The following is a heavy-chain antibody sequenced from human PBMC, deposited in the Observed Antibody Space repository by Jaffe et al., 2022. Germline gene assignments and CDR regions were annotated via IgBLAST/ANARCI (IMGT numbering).Heavy chain of an antibody. CDR1: GGSISSSSYY. Sequence: QLQLQESGPGLVKPSETLSLTCTVSGGSISSSSYYWGWIRQPPGKGLEWIGSIYYSGSTYYNPSLKSRVTISVDTSKNQFSLKLSSVTAADTAVYYCARRLAGSGIAAAGTVDYWGQGTLVTVSS. CDR3: ARRLAGSGIAAAGTVDY. V-gene: IGHV4-39*01. D-gene: IGHD6-13*01. J-gene: IGHJ4*02. CDR2: IYYSGST.